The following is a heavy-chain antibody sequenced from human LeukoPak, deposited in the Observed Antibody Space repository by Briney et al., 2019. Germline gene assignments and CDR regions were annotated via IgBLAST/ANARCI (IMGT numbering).Heavy chain of an antibody. Sequence: SETLSLTCSVSGDSISTYYWTWIRQSPGKGLEWIGYISYSGSTNYSPSLKSRVTISVDTSKNQFSLRLTSVTAADTAVYYCATSSSSGWYKYWGQGTLVTVSS. V-gene: IGHV4-59*12. CDR2: ISYSGST. D-gene: IGHD6-19*01. J-gene: IGHJ4*02. CDR1: GDSISTYY. CDR3: ATSSSSGWYKY.